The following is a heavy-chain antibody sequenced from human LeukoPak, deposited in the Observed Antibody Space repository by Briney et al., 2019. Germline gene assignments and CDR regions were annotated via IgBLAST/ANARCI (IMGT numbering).Heavy chain of an antibody. CDR2: ISGSGGST. D-gene: IGHD3-22*01. Sequence: GGSLRLSCAASGFTFSSYAMSWVRQAPGKGLEWVSAISGSGGSTYYADSVKGRFTISRDNSKNTLYLQMNSLGAEDTAVYYCARVSYYDSSGYYFLSYVDYWGQGTLVTVSS. CDR1: GFTFSSYA. J-gene: IGHJ4*02. CDR3: ARVSYYDSSGYYFLSYVDY. V-gene: IGHV3-23*01.